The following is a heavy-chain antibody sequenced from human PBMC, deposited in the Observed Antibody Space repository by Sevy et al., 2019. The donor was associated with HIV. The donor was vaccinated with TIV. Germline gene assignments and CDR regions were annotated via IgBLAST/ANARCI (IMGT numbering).Heavy chain of an antibody. V-gene: IGHV3-30-3*01. D-gene: IGHD3-22*01. Sequence: GGSLRLSCAASGFTFSSYAMHWVRQAPGKGLEWVAVISYDGSNKYYADSVKGRFTISRDNSKNTLYLQMNSLRAEDTAVYYCARETYYDDSSCYYYGTKGAFDYWGQGTLVTVSS. CDR2: ISYDGSNK. J-gene: IGHJ4*02. CDR1: GFTFSSYA. CDR3: ARETYYDDSSCYYYGTKGAFDY.